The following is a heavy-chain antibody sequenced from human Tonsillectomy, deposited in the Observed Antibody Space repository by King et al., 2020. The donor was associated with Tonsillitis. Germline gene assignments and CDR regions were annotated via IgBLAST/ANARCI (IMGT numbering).Heavy chain of an antibody. D-gene: IGHD3-22*01. J-gene: IGHJ5*02. CDR1: GYSFTSYW. V-gene: IGHV5-51*01. CDR2: IYPGDSDT. CDR3: ARHRYYYDSSGHYLDP. Sequence: VQLVESGAEVKKPGESLKISCKGSGYSFTSYWIAWVRQMPGKGLEWMGTIYPGDSDTRYSPSFQGQVTMSVDKSIRSAYLQWARLKASDTAMYYCARHRYYYDSSGHYLDPWGQGTLVTVSS.